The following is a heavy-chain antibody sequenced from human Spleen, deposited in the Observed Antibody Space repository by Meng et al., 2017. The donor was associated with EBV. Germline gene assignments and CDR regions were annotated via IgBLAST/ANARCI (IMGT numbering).Heavy chain of an antibody. D-gene: IGHD3-16*01. J-gene: IGHJ4*02. Sequence: QEYLVQSGAEVKKPGSAVKASCQAFGGPSGTYSIAWVRQAPGRGLEGMGGIITLSGTPTYAQKFQGRLTITADPSTRTTYMELRGLTSDDTAIYYCARGHYDGYWGQGTLVTVSS. V-gene: IGHV1-69*01. CDR2: IITLSGTP. CDR3: ARGHYDGY. CDR1: GGPSGTYS.